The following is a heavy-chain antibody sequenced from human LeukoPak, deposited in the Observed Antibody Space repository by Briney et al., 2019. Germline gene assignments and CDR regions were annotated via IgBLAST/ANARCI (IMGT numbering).Heavy chain of an antibody. Sequence: GASVKVSCKASGYTFTSYGISWVRQAPGQGLEWMGWISAYNGNTNYAQKLQGRVTMTTDTSTSTAYMELRSLRSDDTAVYYCARAVLRYFRGDFDYWGQGTLVTVSS. J-gene: IGHJ4*02. D-gene: IGHD3-9*01. CDR2: ISAYNGNT. V-gene: IGHV1-18*01. CDR1: GYTFTSYG. CDR3: ARAVLRYFRGDFDY.